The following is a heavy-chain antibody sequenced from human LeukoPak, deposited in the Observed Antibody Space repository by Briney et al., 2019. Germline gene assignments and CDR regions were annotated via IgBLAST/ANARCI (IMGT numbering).Heavy chain of an antibody. Sequence: PSETLSLTCTVSGGSISSYYWSWIRQPAGKGLEWIGRIYTSGSTNYNPSLKSRVTISVDTSKNQFSLKLSSVTAADTAVYYCASDSSGSPYYYYGMDVWGQGTTVTVSS. CDR1: GGSISSYY. CDR2: IYTSGST. D-gene: IGHD3-22*01. V-gene: IGHV4-4*07. CDR3: ASDSSGSPYYYYGMDV. J-gene: IGHJ6*02.